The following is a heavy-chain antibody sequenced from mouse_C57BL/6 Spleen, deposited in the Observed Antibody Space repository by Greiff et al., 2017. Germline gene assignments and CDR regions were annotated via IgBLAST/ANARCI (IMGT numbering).Heavy chain of an antibody. Sequence: VQLQQPGAELVKPGASVQLSCKASGYTFTRYWMHWVKPRPGQGLEWIGMIHPNSGSTNYNEKFKSKATLTVDKSSSTAYMQLSSLTSEDSAVYYCASPYYDYEGWFAYWGQGTLVTVSA. V-gene: IGHV1-64*01. CDR2: IHPNSGST. D-gene: IGHD2-4*01. J-gene: IGHJ3*01. CDR3: ASPYYDYEGWFAY. CDR1: GYTFTRYW.